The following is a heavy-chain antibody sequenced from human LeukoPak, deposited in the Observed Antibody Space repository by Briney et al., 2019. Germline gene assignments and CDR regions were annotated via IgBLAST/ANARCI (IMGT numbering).Heavy chain of an antibody. CDR3: ARGVGAPSFYYYYGMDV. CDR2: IHYSGST. D-gene: IGHD1-26*01. CDR1: GGSISSYY. V-gene: IGHV4-59*01. J-gene: IGHJ6*02. Sequence: PSETLSLTCTASGGSISSYYWTWIRQPPGKGLEWIGFIHYSGSTNYKPSLRSRVTMSVDTSKNQFSLKLSSVTAADTAVYYCARGVGAPSFYYYYGMDVWGQGTTVTVSS.